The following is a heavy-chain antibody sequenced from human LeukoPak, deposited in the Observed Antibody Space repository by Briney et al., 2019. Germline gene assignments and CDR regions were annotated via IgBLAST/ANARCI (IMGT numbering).Heavy chain of an antibody. D-gene: IGHD5-24*01. CDR1: GYTFTGYY. Sequence: SVKVSCKASGYTFTGYYMHWVRQAPGQGLEWMGWINPSSGGTNYAQKFQGRVTMTRDTYISTAYMELSRLRSDDTAVYYCARESRDGYSDAFDIWGQGTMVTVSS. V-gene: IGHV1-2*02. CDR2: INPSSGGT. CDR3: ARESRDGYSDAFDI. J-gene: IGHJ3*02.